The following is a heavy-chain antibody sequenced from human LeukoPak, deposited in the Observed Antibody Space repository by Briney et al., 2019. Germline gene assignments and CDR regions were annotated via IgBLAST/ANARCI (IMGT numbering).Heavy chain of an antibody. V-gene: IGHV3-23*01. D-gene: IGHD5-24*01. J-gene: IGHJ4*02. Sequence: GGSLRLSCAASGFTFNNYEMHWVRQAPGKGLEWVSGIRADAVTTYYADSVKGRFIISRDNSKNTVYLQMNSLSAEDAAVYYCVKDDGWVQYANWGQGTLVTVSS. CDR3: VKDDGWVQYAN. CDR2: IRADAVTT. CDR1: GFTFNNYE.